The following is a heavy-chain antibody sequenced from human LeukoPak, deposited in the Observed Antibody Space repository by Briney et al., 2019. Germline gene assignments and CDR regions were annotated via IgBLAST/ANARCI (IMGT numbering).Heavy chain of an antibody. CDR2: INSDGINT. CDR3: ARDHYYGSGTGDAFDI. D-gene: IGHD3-10*01. J-gene: IGHJ3*02. CDR1: GFTFSNYW. Sequence: PGGSLRLSCAASGFTFSNYWMHWVRQAPGKGLVWVSRINSDGINTSYADSVKGRFTISRDNAKNSLYLQMNSLRAEDTALYYCARDHYYGSGTGDAFDIWGQGTMVTVSS. V-gene: IGHV3-74*01.